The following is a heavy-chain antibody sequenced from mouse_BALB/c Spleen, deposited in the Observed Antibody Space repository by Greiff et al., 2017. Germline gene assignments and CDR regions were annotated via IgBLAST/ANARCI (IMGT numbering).Heavy chain of an antibody. V-gene: IGHV1S81*02. J-gene: IGHJ3*01. CDR1: GYTFTSYY. Sequence: QVQLQQSGAELVKPGASVKLSCKASGYTFTSYYMYWVKQRPGQGLEWIGEINPSNGGTNFNEKFKSKATLTVDKSSSTAYMQLSSLTSEDSAVYDCKRGRGYDSGAWFAYWGQGTLVTVSA. CDR3: KRGRGYDSGAWFAY. D-gene: IGHD2-14*01. CDR2: INPSNGGT.